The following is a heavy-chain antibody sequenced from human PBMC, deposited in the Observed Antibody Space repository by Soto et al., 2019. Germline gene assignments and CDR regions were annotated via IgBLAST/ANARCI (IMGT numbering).Heavy chain of an antibody. J-gene: IGHJ4*02. D-gene: IGHD6-19*01. CDR2: ISYDGSNK. V-gene: IGHV3-30*03. CDR3: EASAVAGDALFDY. CDR1: GFTFSSYG. Sequence: QVQLVESGGGVVQPGRSLRLSCAASGFTFSSYGMHWVRQAPGKGLEWVAVISYDGSNKYYADSVKGRSTISRDNSKNKLYLQMNSLRPEDTAVYYCEASAVAGDALFDYWGQGTLVTVSS.